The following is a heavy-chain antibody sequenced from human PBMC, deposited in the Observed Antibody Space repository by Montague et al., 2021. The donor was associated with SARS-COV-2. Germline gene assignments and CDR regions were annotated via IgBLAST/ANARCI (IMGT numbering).Heavy chain of an antibody. D-gene: IGHD3-16*01. CDR1: GFTFTSYA. CDR3: AKIGGLGLAMALFYFDH. J-gene: IGHJ4*02. V-gene: IGHV3-23*01. CDR2: ICGSGGSK. Sequence: SLRLSCAASGFTFTSYAMRWVRQAPGKGLEWVSGICGSGGSKYYADSVKGRFTISRDNSDNTVYLQMNSLRADDTAVYYCAKIGGLGLAMALFYFDHWGQGTLATVSS.